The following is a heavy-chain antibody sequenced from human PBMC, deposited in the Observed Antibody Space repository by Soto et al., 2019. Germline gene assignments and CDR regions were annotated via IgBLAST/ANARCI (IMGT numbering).Heavy chain of an antibody. CDR3: ARSVTP. Sequence: PSETLSLTCTVSGCSISSYYWSWIRQPPGKGLEWIGYIYYSGSTNYNPSLKSRVTISVDTSKNQFSLKLNSMTAADTAVYYCARSVTPWGQGTLVTVSS. J-gene: IGHJ5*02. CDR1: GCSISSYY. D-gene: IGHD3-10*01. CDR2: IYYSGST. V-gene: IGHV4-59*08.